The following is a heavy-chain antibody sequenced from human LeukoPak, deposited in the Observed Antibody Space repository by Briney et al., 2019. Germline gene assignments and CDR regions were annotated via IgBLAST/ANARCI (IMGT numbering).Heavy chain of an antibody. J-gene: IGHJ2*01. CDR3: ARVRGSGSEYWYIDL. CDR1: GFTFSSYG. V-gene: IGHV3-33*01. Sequence: PGGSLRLSCAASGFTFSSYGMHWVRQAPGKGLEWVAIIWYDGSNKYYTDSVKGRFTISQGNLKNTLYLQMNSLRVEDTAVYYCARVRGSGSEYWYIDLWGRGTLVSVSS. CDR2: IWYDGSNK. D-gene: IGHD5-12*01.